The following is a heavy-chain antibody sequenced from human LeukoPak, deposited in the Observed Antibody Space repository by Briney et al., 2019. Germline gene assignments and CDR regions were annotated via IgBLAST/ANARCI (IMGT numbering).Heavy chain of an antibody. Sequence: SETLSLTCAVYGGSFSGYYWSWIRQPPGKGLEWIGEINHSGSTNYNPSPKSRVTISVDTSKNQFSLKLSSVTAADTAVYYCARGYCSGGSCYPFDYWGQGTLVTVSS. CDR2: INHSGST. CDR1: GGSFSGYY. CDR3: ARGYCSGGSCYPFDY. D-gene: IGHD2-15*01. V-gene: IGHV4-34*01. J-gene: IGHJ4*02.